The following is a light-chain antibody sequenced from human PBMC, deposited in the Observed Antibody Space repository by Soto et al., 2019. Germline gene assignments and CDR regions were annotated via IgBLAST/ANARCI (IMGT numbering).Light chain of an antibody. Sequence: DIQMTPSPSSVSASVGDRVTITCRARQAIDRWLAWYQQKPGEAPKLLIFTGSLLHSGVPPRFSGSGSGTDFTLTISSLQPEDFATYYCQQTLSFPPTFGQGPKV. J-gene: IGKJ1*01. CDR1: QAIDRW. V-gene: IGKV1-12*01. CDR3: QQTLSFPPT. CDR2: TGS.